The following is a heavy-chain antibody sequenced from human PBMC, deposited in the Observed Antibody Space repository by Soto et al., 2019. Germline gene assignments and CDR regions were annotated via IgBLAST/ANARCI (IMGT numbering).Heavy chain of an antibody. J-gene: IGHJ5*02. CDR2: IYYSGST. D-gene: IGHD3-3*01. CDR3: ARQIRGTIFGVVIIPDNWFDP. Sequence: QLQLQESGPGLVKPSETLSLTCTVSGGSISSSSYYWGWIRQPPGKGLEWIGSIYYSGSTYYNPSLKSRVTISVDTSKNQFSLKLSSVTAADTAVYYCARQIRGTIFGVVIIPDNWFDPWGQGTLVTVSS. V-gene: IGHV4-39*01. CDR1: GGSISSSSYY.